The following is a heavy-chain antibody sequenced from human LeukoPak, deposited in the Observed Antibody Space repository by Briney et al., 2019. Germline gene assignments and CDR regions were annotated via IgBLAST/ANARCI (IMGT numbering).Heavy chain of an antibody. J-gene: IGHJ4*02. CDR2: ISGSGDST. Sequence: PGGSLRLSCAASGFTFSSYPMRWLRQAPGHGLEWVSAISGSGDSTYYADSVKGRFTISRDNSKNTLYLQMNSLRAEDTAVYYCAKDRYSGSFYYFDYWGQGTLVTVSS. CDR3: AKDRYSGSFYYFDY. V-gene: IGHV3-23*01. D-gene: IGHD5-12*01. CDR1: GFTFSSYP.